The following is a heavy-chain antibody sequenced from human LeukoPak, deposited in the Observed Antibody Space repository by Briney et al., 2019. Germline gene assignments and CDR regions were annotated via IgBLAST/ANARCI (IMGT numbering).Heavy chain of an antibody. J-gene: IGHJ6*03. D-gene: IGHD2-2*01. V-gene: IGHV4-31*02. CDR3: ARVGSDIVVVPAAILYYYYYMDV. CDR2: IYYSDST. CDR1: GCSIRSCDYY. Sequence: PLSLTCTVSGCSIRSCDYYWSWSRQHPGKGVHCPRYIYYSDSTYSNPSRKSRVTISVDTSKNQFSLKLSSVTAADTAVYYCARVGSDIVVVPAAILYYYYYMDVWGKGTTVTVSS.